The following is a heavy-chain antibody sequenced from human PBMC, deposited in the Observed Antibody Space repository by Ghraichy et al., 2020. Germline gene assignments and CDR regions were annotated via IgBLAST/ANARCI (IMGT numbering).Heavy chain of an antibody. CDR2: IKSKTDGGTR. Sequence: GGSLRLSCAASGFTFSNAWMTWVRQAPGKGLEWVGRIKSKTDGGTRDYAAPVKGRFTISRDVSKNTLYLQMNSLKTEDTAVYYCGKLWWGAFDIWGQGTMVTVSS. J-gene: IGHJ3*02. V-gene: IGHV3-15*01. CDR3: GKLWWGAFDI. D-gene: IGHD2-21*01. CDR1: GFTFSNAW.